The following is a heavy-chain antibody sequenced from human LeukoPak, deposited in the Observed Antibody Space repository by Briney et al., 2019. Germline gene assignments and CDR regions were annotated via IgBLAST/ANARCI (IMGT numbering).Heavy chain of an antibody. V-gene: IGHV1-18*01. CDR3: ARDQWLGDAFDI. CDR1: GYTFPSYG. CDR2: ISAYNGKK. D-gene: IGHD6-19*01. Sequence: ASVNVSCEASGYTFPSYGISWVRQAPVQGLEWMGWISAYNGKKNYAQKLQGRATMTTDTSTSTAYMELRSLRSDDTAVYYCARDQWLGDAFDIWGQGTMVTVSS. J-gene: IGHJ3*02.